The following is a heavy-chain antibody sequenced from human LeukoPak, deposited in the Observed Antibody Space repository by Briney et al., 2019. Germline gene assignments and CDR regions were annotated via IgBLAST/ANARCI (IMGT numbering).Heavy chain of an antibody. Sequence: GGSLRLSCAAPGFTFSDYYMSWIRQAPGKGLEWVSYISSSGSTIYYADSVKGRFTISRDNAKNSLYLQMNSLRAEDTAVYYCARDRRYGFRAYYYYGMDVWGQGTTVTVSS. CDR2: ISSSGSTI. CDR3: ARDRRYGFRAYYYYGMDV. D-gene: IGHD3-10*01. V-gene: IGHV3-11*01. J-gene: IGHJ6*02. CDR1: GFTFSDYY.